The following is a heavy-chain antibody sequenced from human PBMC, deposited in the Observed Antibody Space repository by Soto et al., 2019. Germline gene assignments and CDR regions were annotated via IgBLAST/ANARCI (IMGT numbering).Heavy chain of an antibody. V-gene: IGHV1-8*01. CDR2: MNPNSGNT. J-gene: IGHJ4*02. CDR1: GYTFTSYD. Sequence: ASVKVSCKASGYTFTSYDINWVRQATGQGLEWMGWMNPNSGNTGHAQKFQGRVTMTRNTSISTAYMELSSLRSEDTAVYFCARERSGSYDYWGQGTLVTVSS. D-gene: IGHD1-26*01. CDR3: ARERSGSYDY.